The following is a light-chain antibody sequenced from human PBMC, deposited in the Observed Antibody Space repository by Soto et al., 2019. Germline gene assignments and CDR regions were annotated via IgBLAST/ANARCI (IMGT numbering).Light chain of an antibody. V-gene: IGKV1-39*01. CDR2: AAS. J-gene: IGKJ1*01. CDR1: QSVSGS. Sequence: DIQMTQSPSSLSASVGDRVTITCRASQSVSGSLSWYQQKPGKAPNLLIYAASSLQSGVPSRSSCGGSGKDFTLTIRTLQPEDFATYYCQQSYSLPRTFGQGTKVEVK. CDR3: QQSYSLPRT.